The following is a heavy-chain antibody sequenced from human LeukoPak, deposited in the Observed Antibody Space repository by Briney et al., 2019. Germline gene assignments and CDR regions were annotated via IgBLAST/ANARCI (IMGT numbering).Heavy chain of an antibody. Sequence: GGSLRLSCTASGFTFGDCAMSWIRQAPGKGLEWVGFIRSKAYGKTADYAASVKGRFTISRDDSKAIAYLQMNSLKTEDTAVYHCTRDRGAYNLYDYWGQGTLVTVSS. CDR3: TRDRGAYNLYDY. J-gene: IGHJ4*02. CDR1: GFTFGDCA. D-gene: IGHD1-1*01. CDR2: IRSKAYGKTA. V-gene: IGHV3-49*03.